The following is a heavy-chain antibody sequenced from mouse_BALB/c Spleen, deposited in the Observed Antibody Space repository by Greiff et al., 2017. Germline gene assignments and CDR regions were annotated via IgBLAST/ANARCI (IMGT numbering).Heavy chain of an antibody. Sequence: EVQGVESGGGLVKPGGSLKLSCAASGFTFSDYYMYWVRQTPEKRLEWVATISDGGSYTYYPDSVKGRFTISRDNAKNNLYLQMSSLKSEDTAMYYGARSPPFNAMDYWGQGTSVTVSS. J-gene: IGHJ4*01. V-gene: IGHV5-4*02. CDR3: ARSPPFNAMDY. CDR2: ISDGGSYT. CDR1: GFTFSDYY.